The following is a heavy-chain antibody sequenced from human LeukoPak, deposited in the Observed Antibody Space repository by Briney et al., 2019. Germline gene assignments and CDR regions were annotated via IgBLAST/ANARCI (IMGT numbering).Heavy chain of an antibody. J-gene: IGHJ6*03. CDR1: GYTFTSYY. CDR2: IIPIFGRA. Sequence: SVKVSCKASGYTFTSYYMHWVRQAPGQGLEWMGGIIPIFGRAYYAQNLQGRVTITADKSTSTAYMELSSLGSEDTAIYYCAKGRGRLHVNRGVYNYHYYMEVWGTGTTVIVSS. D-gene: IGHD3-10*01. CDR3: AKGRGRLHVNRGVYNYHYYMEV. V-gene: IGHV1-69*06.